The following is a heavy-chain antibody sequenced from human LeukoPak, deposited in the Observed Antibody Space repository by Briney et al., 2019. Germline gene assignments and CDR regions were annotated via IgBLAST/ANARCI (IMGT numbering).Heavy chain of an antibody. J-gene: IGHJ4*02. Sequence: SETLSLTCAVYGGSFSGYYWSWIRQPPGKGLEWIGEINHSGSTNYNPPLKSRVTISVDTSKNQFSLKLSSVTAADTAVYYCARDHYHDSSGYFDYWGQGTLVTVSS. V-gene: IGHV4-34*01. CDR2: INHSGST. D-gene: IGHD3-22*01. CDR1: GGSFSGYY. CDR3: ARDHYHDSSGYFDY.